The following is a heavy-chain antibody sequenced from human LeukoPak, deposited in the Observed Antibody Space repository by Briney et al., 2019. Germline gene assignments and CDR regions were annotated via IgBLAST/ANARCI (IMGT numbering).Heavy chain of an antibody. J-gene: IGHJ4*02. CDR2: IYYSGST. Sequence: SEALSLTCTVSGGSISSSSYYWGWIRQPPGTGLEWIGSIYYSGSTYYNPSLKSRVTISVDTSKNQFSLKLSSVTAADTAVYYCARPGGHSYSYGFDYWGQGTLVTVSS. D-gene: IGHD5-18*01. CDR3: ARPGGHSYSYGFDY. V-gene: IGHV4-39*01. CDR1: GGSISSSSYY.